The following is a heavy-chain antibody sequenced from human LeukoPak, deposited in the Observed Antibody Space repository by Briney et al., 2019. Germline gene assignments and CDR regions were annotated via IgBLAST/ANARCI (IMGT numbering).Heavy chain of an antibody. CDR3: ARVGRDYDSSGYYFEYFVY. D-gene: IGHD3-22*01. V-gene: IGHV3-48*04. J-gene: IGHJ4*02. CDR1: GFPFSSYS. Sequence: GGSLRLSCAASGFPFSSYSMNWVRQAPGKGLAWVSYISSSSSNIYYAASVKGRFTISRDNAKNSLYLQMNSLRAEDTAVYYCARVGRDYDSSGYYFEYFVYWGQGTLVTVSS. CDR2: ISSSSSNI.